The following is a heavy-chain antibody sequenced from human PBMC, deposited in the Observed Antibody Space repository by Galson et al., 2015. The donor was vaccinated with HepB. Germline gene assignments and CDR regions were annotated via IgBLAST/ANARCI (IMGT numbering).Heavy chain of an antibody. CDR2: ISSSSSTI. CDR1: GFTFSSYS. V-gene: IGHV3-48*01. CDR3: ARVEWELRFDY. J-gene: IGHJ4*02. Sequence: SLRLSCAASGFTFSSYSMNWVRQAPGKGLEWVSYISSSSSTIYYADSVKGRFTISRDNAKNSLYLQMNSLRAEDTAVYYCARVEWELRFDYWGQGTLVTVSS. D-gene: IGHD1-26*01.